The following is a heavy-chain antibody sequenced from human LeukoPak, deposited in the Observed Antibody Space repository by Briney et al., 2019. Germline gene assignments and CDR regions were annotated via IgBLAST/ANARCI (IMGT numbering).Heavy chain of an antibody. V-gene: IGHV4-34*01. CDR3: ARVPPYCGGDCYFDY. J-gene: IGHJ4*02. Sequence: SETLSLTCAVYGGSFSGYYWSGIRQPPGKGLEWIGDINHSGSTNYNPSLKSRVTISVDTSKNQFSLKLSSVTAADTAVYYCARVPPYCGGDCYFDYWGQGTLVTVSS. CDR2: INHSGST. CDR1: GGSFSGYY. D-gene: IGHD2-21*02.